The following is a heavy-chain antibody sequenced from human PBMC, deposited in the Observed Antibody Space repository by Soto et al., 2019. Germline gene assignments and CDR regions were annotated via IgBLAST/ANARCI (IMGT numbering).Heavy chain of an antibody. Sequence: QVQLVQSGAEVRKPGASVRVSCKAAGYTVSITYLHWLRQAPGQGLEWLGLVYPSGGGTNYKESFKGRLNITRDTSTSTVYMDLSRLKSEDRAIYYCARGYCSGGNCYNGLDVWGQGTTVTVSS. J-gene: IGHJ6*01. CDR3: ARGYCSGGNCYNGLDV. CDR1: GYTVSITY. CDR2: VYPSGGGT. D-gene: IGHD2-15*01. V-gene: IGHV1-46*01.